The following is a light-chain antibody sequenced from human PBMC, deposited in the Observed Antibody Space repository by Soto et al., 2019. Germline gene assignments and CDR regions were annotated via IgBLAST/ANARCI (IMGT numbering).Light chain of an antibody. CDR1: QNIAEF. V-gene: IGKV1-39*01. J-gene: IGKJ4*01. CDR3: QQCYSPVLS. CDR2: GTA. Sequence: DVQMTQSPSSLSASIGDRVTLTCRASQNIAEFLNWYQVKSDKGPKLLIYGTATLQSGVPSRFSGGGSGTEFTLSISNLHPADFEVYYCQQCYSPVLSFGGGTRVELK.